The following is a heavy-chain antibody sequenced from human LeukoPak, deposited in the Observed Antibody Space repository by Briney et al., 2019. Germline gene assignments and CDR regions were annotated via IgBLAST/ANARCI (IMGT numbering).Heavy chain of an antibody. CDR1: GFTFSSYA. J-gene: IGHJ4*02. D-gene: IGHD2-8*01. V-gene: IGHV3-23*01. CDR2: ISGSGGST. CDR3: VKGGWVGFCTTGVCHAYFDY. Sequence: PGGSLRLSCAASGFTFSSYAMSWVRQAPGKGLKWVSGISGSGGSTYYADSVKGRFTISRDNSKNTLYLQINSLRAEDTAVYYCVKGGWVGFCTTGVCHAYFDYCGQGTLVTVSS.